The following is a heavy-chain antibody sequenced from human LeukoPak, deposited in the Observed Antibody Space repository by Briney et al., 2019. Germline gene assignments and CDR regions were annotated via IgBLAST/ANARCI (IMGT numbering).Heavy chain of an antibody. V-gene: IGHV4-59*01. Sequence: SETLSLTCTVSGGSISNYYWSWIRQPPGKALEWIGYIYYSGSINYNPSLNNRVTISVDTSKNHFSQRLSSVTAADTAVYYCARLRIVGDTYAFDIWGQGTMVTVSS. CDR2: IYYSGSI. D-gene: IGHD1-26*01. J-gene: IGHJ3*02. CDR1: GGSISNYY. CDR3: ARLRIVGDTYAFDI.